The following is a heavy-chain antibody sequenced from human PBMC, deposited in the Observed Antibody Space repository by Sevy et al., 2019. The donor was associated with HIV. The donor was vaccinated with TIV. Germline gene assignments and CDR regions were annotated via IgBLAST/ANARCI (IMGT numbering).Heavy chain of an antibody. CDR2: IRYDGSNK. Sequence: GGSLRLSCAASGFTFSSYGMHWVRQAPGKGLEWVAFIRYDGSNKYYADSVKGRFTISRDNSKNTLYLQMNSLRAEDTAVYYCAKAIRGSSSGLDIWGQGTMVTVSS. CDR3: AKAIRGSSSGLDI. D-gene: IGHD6-6*01. V-gene: IGHV3-30*02. J-gene: IGHJ3*02. CDR1: GFTFSSYG.